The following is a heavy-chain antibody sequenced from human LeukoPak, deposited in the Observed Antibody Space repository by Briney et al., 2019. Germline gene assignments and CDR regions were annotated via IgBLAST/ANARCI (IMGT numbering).Heavy chain of an antibody. CDR3: ARAAYSSTWYSRYFDL. J-gene: IGHJ2*01. CDR1: GFTFDDYG. CDR2: INWNGGST. D-gene: IGHD6-13*01. V-gene: IGHV3-20*04. Sequence: PGGSLRLSCAASGFTFDDYGMSWVRQAPGKGLEWVPGINWNGGSTGYADSVKGRFTISRENAKNSLYLQMNSLRAGDTAVYYCARAAYSSTWYSRYFDLWGRGTLVTVSS.